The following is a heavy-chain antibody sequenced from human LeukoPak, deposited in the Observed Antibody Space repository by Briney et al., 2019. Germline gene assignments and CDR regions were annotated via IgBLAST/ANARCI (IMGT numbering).Heavy chain of an antibody. CDR2: INWNGGST. V-gene: IGHV3-20*04. CDR3: ASGGIYYGAAFDF. Sequence: PGGSLRLSCTASGFTFDDYGMSWVRQAPGKGLEWVSGINWNGGSTGYADSVKGRFTISRDNAKNSLYLQMNSLRAEDTALYYRASGGIYYGAAFDFWGQGSLVTVSS. D-gene: IGHD1-26*01. J-gene: IGHJ4*02. CDR1: GFTFDDYG.